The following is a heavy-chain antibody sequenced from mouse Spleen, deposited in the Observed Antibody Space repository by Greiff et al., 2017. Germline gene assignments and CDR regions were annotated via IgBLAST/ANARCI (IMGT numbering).Heavy chain of an antibody. V-gene: IGHV14-1*02. Sequence: EVKLVESGAELVRPGALVKLSCKASGFNIKDYYMHWVKQRPEQGLEWIGWIDPENGNTIYDPKFQGKASITADTSSNTAYLQLSSLTSEDTAVYYCARSGTTATRAMDYWGQGTSVTVSS. J-gene: IGHJ4*01. D-gene: IGHD1-2*01. CDR3: ARSGTTATRAMDY. CDR2: IDPENGNT. CDR1: GFNIKDYY.